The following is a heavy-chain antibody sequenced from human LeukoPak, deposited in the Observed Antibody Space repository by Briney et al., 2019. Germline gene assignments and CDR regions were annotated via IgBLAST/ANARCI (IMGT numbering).Heavy chain of an antibody. CDR2: IYHSGST. V-gene: IGHV4-59*01. CDR3: ARGGYYYDSSAAY. D-gene: IGHD3-22*01. CDR1: GGSISSYY. Sequence: SETLSLTCTVSGGSISSYYWSWIRQPPGKGLEWIGYIYHSGSTNYNPSLKSRVTISVDTSKNQFSLKLSSVTAADTAVYYCARGGYYYDSSAAYWGQGTLVTVSS. J-gene: IGHJ4*02.